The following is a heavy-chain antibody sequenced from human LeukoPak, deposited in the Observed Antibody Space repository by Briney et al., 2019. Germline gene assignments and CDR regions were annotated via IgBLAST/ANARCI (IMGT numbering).Heavy chain of an antibody. CDR3: ARTGYYFDSPANYRYDY. D-gene: IGHD3-9*01. J-gene: IGHJ4*02. Sequence: ASVKVSCKASGGTFSSYSITWVRQAPGQGLEWMGRIIPILGITNYAQNFQGRVTVTADRSTSTAYMELSSLRSDDTAVYYCARTGYYFDSPANYRYDYWGQGTLVTVSS. CDR1: GGTFSSYS. CDR2: IIPILGIT. V-gene: IGHV1-69*02.